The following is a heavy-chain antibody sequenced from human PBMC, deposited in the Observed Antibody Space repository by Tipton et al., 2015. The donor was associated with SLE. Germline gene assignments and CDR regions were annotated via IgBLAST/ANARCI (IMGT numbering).Heavy chain of an antibody. CDR2: IYYSGST. D-gene: IGHD3-3*01. Sequence: TLSLTCAVYGGSFSGYYWSWIRQPPGKGLEWIGYIYYSGSTYYNPSLKSRVTISVDTSKNQFSLKLSSVTAADTAVYYCAREGRFLEWFPSGYYYGMDVWGQGTTVTVSS. CDR3: AREGRFLEWFPSGYYYGMDV. CDR1: GGSFSGYY. J-gene: IGHJ6*02. V-gene: IGHV4-34*09.